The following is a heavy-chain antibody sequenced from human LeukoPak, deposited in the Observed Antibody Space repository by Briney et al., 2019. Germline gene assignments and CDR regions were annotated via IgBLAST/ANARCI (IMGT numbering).Heavy chain of an antibody. D-gene: IGHD6-13*01. Sequence: GGSLRLPCGVSGFTFSSYAMSWVRQAPGKGLEWVSTISGSGGSTYYADSVKGRFTISRDNSKNTLSLQMSSLRAEDTAVYYCAKAGYSSSWSFFNSWGQGTLVTVSS. CDR3: AKAGYSSSWSFFNS. CDR1: GFTFSSYA. V-gene: IGHV3-23*01. CDR2: ISGSGGST. J-gene: IGHJ4*02.